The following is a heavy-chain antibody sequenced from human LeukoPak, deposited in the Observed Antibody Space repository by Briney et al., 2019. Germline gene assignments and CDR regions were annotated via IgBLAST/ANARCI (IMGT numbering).Heavy chain of an antibody. V-gene: IGHV4-34*01. CDR3: ARHLPYYYDSSGYYYGRGGFDP. Sequence: SETLSLTCAVYGGSFSGYYWSWIRQPPGKGLEWIGEINHSGSTNYNPSLKSRVTISVDTSKNQFSLKLSSVTAADTAVYYCARHLPYYYDSSGYYYGRGGFDPWGQGTLVTVSS. CDR1: GGSFSGYY. CDR2: INHSGST. J-gene: IGHJ5*02. D-gene: IGHD3-22*01.